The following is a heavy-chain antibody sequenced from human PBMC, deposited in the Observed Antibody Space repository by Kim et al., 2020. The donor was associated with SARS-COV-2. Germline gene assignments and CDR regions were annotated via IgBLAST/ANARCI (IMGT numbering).Heavy chain of an antibody. CDR2: INSDGTTT. J-gene: IGHJ4*02. D-gene: IGHD6-19*01. V-gene: IGHV3-74*01. Sequence: GGSLRLSCAASGFTFSSHWMHWVRQAPGKGLVWVSRINSDGTTTSYGDSVKGRFTISRDNAKNTLYLQMNSLTAEDTAVYYCARRQVTSGWYYFDHWGQG. CDR3: ARRQVTSGWYYFDH. CDR1: GFTFSSHW.